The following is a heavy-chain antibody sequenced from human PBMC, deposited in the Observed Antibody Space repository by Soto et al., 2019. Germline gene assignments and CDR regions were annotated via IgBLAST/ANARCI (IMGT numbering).Heavy chain of an antibody. D-gene: IGHD5-12*01. CDR3: ARNKLTSGIDYFDS. V-gene: IGHV1-2*06. CDR1: GYIFTDYH. CDR2: ISPRNGDT. J-gene: IGHJ4*02. Sequence: ASVKVSCKXSGYIFTDYHVHWVRQAPGQGLEWMGRISPRNGDTHYAQKFQDRVTMTRDTSTSTVYMEMKTLRSDDTAIFFCARNKLTSGIDYFDSWGQGTLVTVSS.